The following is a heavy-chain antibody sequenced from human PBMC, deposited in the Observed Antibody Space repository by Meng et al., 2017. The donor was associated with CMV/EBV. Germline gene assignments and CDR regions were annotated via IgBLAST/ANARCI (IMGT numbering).Heavy chain of an antibody. D-gene: IGHD6-13*01. CDR3: ARGIAAAGTWGWFDP. V-gene: IGHV1-2*02. Sequence: QVHLVQSGAEVKKPGASVKVSCKASGYTFTGYYMHWVRQAPGQGLEWMGWINPNSGGTHFVQKFQGRVTMTRDTSISTTYMELSGLRSDDTAVYYCARGIAAAGTWGWFDPWGQGTLVPSPQ. CDR1: GYTFTGYY. J-gene: IGHJ5*02. CDR2: INPNSGGT.